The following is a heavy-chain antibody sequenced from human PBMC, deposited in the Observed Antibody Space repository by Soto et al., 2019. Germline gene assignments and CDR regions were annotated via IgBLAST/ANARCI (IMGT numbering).Heavy chain of an antibody. D-gene: IGHD3-10*01. CDR1: GGSISSSTYY. J-gene: IGHJ3*01. CDR2: IYYSGST. Sequence: QVQLQESGPGLVKPSQTLSLICTVSGGSISSSTYYWSWIRQYPGQGLEWVGYIYYSGSTYYNPSLKGRATISLVTSKNHVSLKLSSVTAADTAVYYCASSYCSGRTGDGFDFWGPGTTVTVSS. CDR3: ASSYCSGRTGDGFDF. V-gene: IGHV4-31*03.